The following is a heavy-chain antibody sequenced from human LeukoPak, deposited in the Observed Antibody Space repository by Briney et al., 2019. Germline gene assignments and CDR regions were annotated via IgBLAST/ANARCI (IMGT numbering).Heavy chain of an antibody. V-gene: IGHV3-30*03. CDR3: ARDRGPFDY. J-gene: IGHJ4*02. Sequence: GGSLRLSCAAPGFTFSSYSMNWVRQAPGKGLEWVAVISYDGSNKYYADSVKGRFTISRDNSKNTLYLQMNSLRAEDTAVYYCARDRGPFDYWGQGTLVTVSS. CDR2: ISYDGSNK. CDR1: GFTFSSYS.